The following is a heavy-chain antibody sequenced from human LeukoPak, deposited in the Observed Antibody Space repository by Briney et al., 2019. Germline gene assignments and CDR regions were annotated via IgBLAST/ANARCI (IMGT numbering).Heavy chain of an antibody. V-gene: IGHV3-30-3*01. D-gene: IGHD5-18*01. CDR2: ISYDGSNK. J-gene: IGHJ5*02. CDR3: ARVSSYGNNWFDP. Sequence: PGGSLRLSCAASGFTFSSYAMHWVRQAPGKGLEWVAVISYDGSNKYYADSVKGRFTISRDNSKNTQYLQMNSLRAEDTAVYYCARVSSYGNNWFDPWGQGTLVTVSS. CDR1: GFTFSSYA.